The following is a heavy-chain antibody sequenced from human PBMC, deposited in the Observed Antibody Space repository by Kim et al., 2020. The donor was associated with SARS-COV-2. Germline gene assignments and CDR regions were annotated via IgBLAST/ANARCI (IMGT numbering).Heavy chain of an antibody. CDR2: ISSNGGST. CDR1: GFTFSSYA. J-gene: IGHJ6*02. Sequence: GGSLRLSCSASGFTFSSYAMHWVRQAPGKGLEYVSAISSNGGSTYYADSVKGRFTISRDNSKNTLYLQMSSLRAEDTAVYYCVTDPTYSRSWLGMGDYYYYGMDDWGQGTTVTVSS. D-gene: IGHD6-13*01. V-gene: IGHV3-64D*06. CDR3: VTDPTYSRSWLGMGDYYYYGMDD.